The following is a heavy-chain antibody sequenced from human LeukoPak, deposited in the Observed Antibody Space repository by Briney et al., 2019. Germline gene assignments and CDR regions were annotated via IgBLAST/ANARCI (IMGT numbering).Heavy chain of an antibody. CDR3: ARGRVTLGLAY. D-gene: IGHD3-10*01. Sequence: PSETLSLTCAVYGGSFSGYYWSWIRQPPGKGLEWIGEINHSGSTNYNPSLKSRVTISVDTSKNQFSLKLSSVTAADTAVYYCARGRVTLGLAYWGQGTLVTVSS. CDR1: GGSFSGYY. J-gene: IGHJ4*02. CDR2: INHSGST. V-gene: IGHV4-34*01.